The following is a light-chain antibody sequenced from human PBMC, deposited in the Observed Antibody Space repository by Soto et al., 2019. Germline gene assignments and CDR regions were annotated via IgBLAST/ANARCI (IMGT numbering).Light chain of an antibody. CDR3: QQYYSYPLIT. J-gene: IGKJ5*01. Sequence: AIRRTQSPSSLSASTGVRVTITCRASQGISSYLAWYQQKPGKAPKLLIYAASTLQSGVPSRFSGSGSGTDFALTISCLQSEDFATYYCQQYYSYPLITFGQGTRLEI. CDR1: QGISSY. V-gene: IGKV1-8*01. CDR2: AAS.